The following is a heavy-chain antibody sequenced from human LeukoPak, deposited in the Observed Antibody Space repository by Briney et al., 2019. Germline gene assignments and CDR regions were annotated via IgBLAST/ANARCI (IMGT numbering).Heavy chain of an antibody. CDR1: GYTFTSYG. Sequence: AAVKVSCKASGYTFTSYGISWVRQAPGHGLEWMGWISAYNGNTHYAQKLQGRVTMTTDTSTSTAYMELRSLRSDDTAMYYCARDDPDTAMANWGQGTLVTVSS. V-gene: IGHV1-18*04. D-gene: IGHD5-18*01. CDR2: ISAYNGNT. CDR3: ARDDPDTAMAN. J-gene: IGHJ4*02.